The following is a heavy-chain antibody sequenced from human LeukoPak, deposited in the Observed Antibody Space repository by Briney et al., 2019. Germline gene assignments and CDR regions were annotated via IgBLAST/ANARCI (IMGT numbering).Heavy chain of an antibody. D-gene: IGHD6-19*01. V-gene: IGHV3-48*04. J-gene: IGHJ6*03. CDR3: ARDGGSSGWAYYMDV. CDR1: GFTFSSYS. Sequence: PGGSLRLSCAASGFTFSSYSMNWVRQAPGKGLEWVSYISSSSSTIYYADSVKGRFTISRDNAKNSLYLQMNSLRAEDTAVYYCARDGGSSGWAYYMDVWGKGTTVTVSS. CDR2: ISSSSSTI.